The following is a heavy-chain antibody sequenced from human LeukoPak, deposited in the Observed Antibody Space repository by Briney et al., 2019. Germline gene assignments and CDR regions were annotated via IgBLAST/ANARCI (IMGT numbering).Heavy chain of an antibody. J-gene: IGHJ4*02. CDR2: INPDGSVK. Sequence: PGGSLRLSCAASGFTFSSEWMSWVRQAPGKGLEWAAHINPDGSVKYYVDSVKGRFTISRDNAKNSLYLQMNSLRAEDTAVYYCARETPRRGETRDGYRWGQGTLVTVSS. CDR1: GFTFSSEW. D-gene: IGHD5-24*01. V-gene: IGHV3-7*01. CDR3: ARETPRRGETRDGYR.